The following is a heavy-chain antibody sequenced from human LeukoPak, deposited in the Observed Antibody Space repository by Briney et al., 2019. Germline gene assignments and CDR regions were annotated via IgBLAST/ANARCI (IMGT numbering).Heavy chain of an antibody. D-gene: IGHD5-18*01. J-gene: IGHJ4*02. CDR1: GFTFSSYA. CDR2: ISYDGSNK. Sequence: GRSLRLSCAASGFTFSSYAMHWVRQAPGKGLEWVAVISYDGSNKYYADFVKGRLTISRDNSKNTLYLQMNSLRAEDTAVYYCARDTDTAMVTYDYWGQGTLVTVSS. V-gene: IGHV3-30*04. CDR3: ARDTDTAMVTYDY.